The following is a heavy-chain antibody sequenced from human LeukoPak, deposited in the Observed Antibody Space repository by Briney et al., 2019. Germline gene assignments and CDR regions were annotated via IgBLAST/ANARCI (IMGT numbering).Heavy chain of an antibody. V-gene: IGHV4-34*01. CDR2: INHSGST. J-gene: IGHJ4*02. CDR3: ASLGCSSTSCYTRNFDY. CDR1: GGSFSGYY. Sequence: PSETLSLTCAVYGGSFSGYYWSWIRQPPGKGLEWIGEINHSGSTNYNPSLKSRVTISVDTSKNQFSLKLSSVTAADTAVYYCASLGCSSTSCYTRNFDYWGQGTLVTVSS. D-gene: IGHD2-2*02.